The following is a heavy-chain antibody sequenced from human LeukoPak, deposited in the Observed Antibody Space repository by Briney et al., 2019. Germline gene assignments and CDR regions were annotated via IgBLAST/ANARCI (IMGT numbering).Heavy chain of an antibody. CDR3: ARTVYSGYSYFDY. J-gene: IGHJ4*02. CDR1: GDSISSSDR. D-gene: IGHD3-22*01. CDR2: IYRGWST. V-gene: IGHV4-4*02. Sequence: SETLSLSCAVSGDSISSSDRWCGVRPPPGRGLGGIGKIYRGWSTKYNPSLKSRVTISGDKSKNTLYMTLNTGIVADTAVYYCARTVYSGYSYFDYWGQGTLVTVSS.